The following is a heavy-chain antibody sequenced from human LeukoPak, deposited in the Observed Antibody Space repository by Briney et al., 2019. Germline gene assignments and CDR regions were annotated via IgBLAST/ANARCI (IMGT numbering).Heavy chain of an antibody. V-gene: IGHV3-43*01. CDR2: IRWDGGTT. CDR3: GKDIEHYDFWNGYEY. D-gene: IGHD3-3*01. Sequence: GGSLRLSCAASGFTFEEYSMQWVRRPPGKGLEWVAVIRWDGGTTYYADSVKGRFTISRDNSVKSVYLQMNSLRTEDTAFYYCGKDIEHYDFWNGYEYRGQGILVTVSS. J-gene: IGHJ4*02. CDR1: GFTFEEYS.